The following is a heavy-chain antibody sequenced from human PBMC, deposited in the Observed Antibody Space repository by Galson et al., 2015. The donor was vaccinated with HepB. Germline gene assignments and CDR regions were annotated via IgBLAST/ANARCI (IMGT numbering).Heavy chain of an antibody. D-gene: IGHD3-22*01. Sequence: SVKVSCKASGYNFTSYGISWVRQAPGQGLEWMGWISAYNGNTDYAQNLQGRVTMTTDTSTSTAYMELRSLRSDDTAVYYCARCPRYSSGWTDGWFDPWGQGTLVTVSS. CDR3: ARCPRYSSGWTDGWFDP. CDR2: ISAYNGNT. V-gene: IGHV1-18*04. J-gene: IGHJ5*02. CDR1: GYNFTSYG.